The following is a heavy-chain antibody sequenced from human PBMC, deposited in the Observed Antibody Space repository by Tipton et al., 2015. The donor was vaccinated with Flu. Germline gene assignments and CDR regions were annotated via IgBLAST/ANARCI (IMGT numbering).Heavy chain of an antibody. CDR1: GGFVSSYY. CDR2: IYNNQYT. J-gene: IGHJ5*02. V-gene: IGHV4-4*09. D-gene: IGHD4-11*01. Sequence: TLSLTCTVSGGFVSSYYWNWVRQVPGKGLEWIGYIYNNQYTKYNPSLKSRVTVSVDPSMSQFSLRLTSVTAADTAVYYCARRDYSNYVSEPKNWFDPWGQGILVTVSS. CDR3: ARRDYSNYVSEPKNWFDP.